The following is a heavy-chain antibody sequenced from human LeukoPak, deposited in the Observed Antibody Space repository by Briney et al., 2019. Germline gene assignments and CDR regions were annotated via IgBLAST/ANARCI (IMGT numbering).Heavy chain of an antibody. J-gene: IGHJ4*02. CDR3: ARDLVAAATTGGYYFEY. CDR2: TSSSGSTI. V-gene: IGHV3-48*03. Sequence: GGSLRLSCAASGFTFSSYEMNWVRQAPGKGLEWVSYTSSSGSTIYYADSVKGRFTISRDNAKNSLYLQMNSLRVEDTAVYYCARDLVAAATTGGYYFEYWGQGTLVTVSS. D-gene: IGHD6-25*01. CDR1: GFTFSSYE.